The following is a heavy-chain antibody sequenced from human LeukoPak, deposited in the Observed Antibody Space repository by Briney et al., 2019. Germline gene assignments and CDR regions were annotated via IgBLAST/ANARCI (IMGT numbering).Heavy chain of an antibody. CDR3: ARDSDYYGSGSHFGYYYYGMDV. CDR2: ISYSGSP. J-gene: IGHJ6*02. D-gene: IGHD3-10*01. CDR1: GGSISSGGYY. Sequence: SETLSLTCTVSGGSISSGGYYWSWIRKHPGKGLEWIGYISYSGSPYYNPSLKSRVTISVDTSKNQFSLKLSSVTAADTAVYYCARDSDYYGSGSHFGYYYYGMDVWGQGTTVTVSS. V-gene: IGHV4-31*03.